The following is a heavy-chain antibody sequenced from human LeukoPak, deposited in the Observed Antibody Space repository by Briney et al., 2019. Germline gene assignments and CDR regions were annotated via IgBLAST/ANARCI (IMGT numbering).Heavy chain of an antibody. CDR3: ARGTNPLYNWQHEGFDY. CDR2: IYQSGGT. Sequence: SETLSLTCTVSGVSITTRGFYYSWIRQPPGKGLEWLGYIYQSGGTFYDPSLKSRISISIDRPKNQFSLKMNSVSAADTAVYYCARGTNPLYNWQHEGFDYWGQGALIAVSS. J-gene: IGHJ4*02. CDR1: GVSITTRGFY. V-gene: IGHV4-30-2*01. D-gene: IGHD1-20*01.